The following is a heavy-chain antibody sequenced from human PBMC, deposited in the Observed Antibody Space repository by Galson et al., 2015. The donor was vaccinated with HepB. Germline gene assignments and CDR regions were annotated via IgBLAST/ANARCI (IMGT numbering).Heavy chain of an antibody. CDR3: ARDLLSSSWPGYWFDP. CDR1: GYTFTSYA. V-gene: IGHV1-3*01. CDR2: INAGNGNT. J-gene: IGHJ5*02. Sequence: SVKVSCKASGYTFTSYAMHWVRQAPGQRLEWMGWINAGNGNTKYSQKFQGRVTITRDTSASTAYMELSSLRSEDTAVYYCARDLLSSSWPGYWFDPWGQGTLVTVSS. D-gene: IGHD6-13*01.